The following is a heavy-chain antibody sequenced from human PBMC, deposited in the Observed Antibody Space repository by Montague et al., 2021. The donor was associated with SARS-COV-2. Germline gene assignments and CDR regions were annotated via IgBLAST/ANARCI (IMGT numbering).Heavy chain of an antibody. CDR1: GFTVSNYD. J-gene: IGHJ3*02. CDR3: TRDYRSIVGDGLDI. D-gene: IGHD3-16*02. V-gene: IGHV3-48*03. CDR2: ISTSAYTT. Sequence: SLRLSCAASGFTVSNYDMNWARQAPGKGPEWNSYISTSAYTTSYAGSVKGRFTISRDNGKNSLYLQMNSLRVEDTAVYYCTRDYRSIVGDGLDIWGQGTKVTVSS.